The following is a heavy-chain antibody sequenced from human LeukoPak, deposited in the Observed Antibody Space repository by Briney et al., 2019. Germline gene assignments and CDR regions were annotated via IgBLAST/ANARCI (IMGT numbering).Heavy chain of an antibody. J-gene: IGHJ6*03. CDR1: GYTFTGYY. V-gene: IGHV1-2*02. Sequence: ASVKVSCKASGYTFTGYYMHWVRQARGQGLEWMGWINPDTGGTNYAQKFQGRVTMTRDTSISTAFMELSRLRSDDTAEYYCAAAGDYYYSMDVWGKGTTVTISS. D-gene: IGHD6-13*01. CDR2: INPDTGGT. CDR3: AAAGDYYYSMDV.